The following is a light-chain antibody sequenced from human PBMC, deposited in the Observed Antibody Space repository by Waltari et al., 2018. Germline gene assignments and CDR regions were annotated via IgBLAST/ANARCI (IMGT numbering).Light chain of an antibody. CDR3: QAWDSSTEV. J-gene: IGLJ1*01. CDR2: QDN. CDR1: QLGDKY. V-gene: IGLV3-1*01. Sequence: SYELTQPPSVSVSPGQTASITCSGDQLGDKYACWYQQKPGQSPVLVIYQDNKRPSGIPKRFSGSNSGNTATLTISGTQAMDEADYYYQAWDSSTEVFGTGTKVTVL.